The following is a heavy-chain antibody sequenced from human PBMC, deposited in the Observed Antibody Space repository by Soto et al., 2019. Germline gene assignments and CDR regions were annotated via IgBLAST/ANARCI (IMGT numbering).Heavy chain of an antibody. CDR1: GGTFSSYA. CDR2: IIPIFGTA. D-gene: IGHD3-16*02. CDR3: ATSPLSGDYVWGSYRPYYDY. J-gene: IGHJ4*02. V-gene: IGHV1-69*13. Sequence: SVKVSCKASGGTFSSYAISWVRQAPGQGLEWMGGIIPIFGTANYAQKFQGRVTITADESTSTAYMELSSLRSEDTAVYYCATSPLSGDYVWGSYRPYYDYWGQGTLVTVSS.